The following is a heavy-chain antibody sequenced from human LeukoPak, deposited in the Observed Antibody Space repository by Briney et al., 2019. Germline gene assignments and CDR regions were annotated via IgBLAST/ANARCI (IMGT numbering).Heavy chain of an antibody. CDR2: TYYRSQWYN. Sequence: SQTLSLTCAISGDSMTSNTAAWNWIRQSPSRGLEWLGRTYYRSQWYNDYAVSVKSRITINPDTSKNQFSLQLNSVTPEDTAVYYCARGQLPPYYYYGMDVWGQGTTVTVSS. D-gene: IGHD2-2*01. CDR3: ARGQLPPYYYYGMDV. V-gene: IGHV6-1*01. CDR1: GDSMTSNTAA. J-gene: IGHJ6*02.